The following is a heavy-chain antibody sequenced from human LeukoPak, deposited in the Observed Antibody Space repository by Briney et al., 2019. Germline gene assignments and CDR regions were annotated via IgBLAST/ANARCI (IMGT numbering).Heavy chain of an antibody. J-gene: IGHJ6*03. Sequence: PGGSLRLSCAASGFTVSSNYMSWVRQAPGKGLERVSVIYSGGSTYYADTVKGRFTISRDNSKNTLYLQMNSLRAEDTAVYYCARHPVDTAMDDYYYMDVWGKGTTVTVSS. CDR1: GFTVSSNY. CDR3: ARHPVDTAMDDYYYMDV. V-gene: IGHV3-53*01. D-gene: IGHD5-18*01. CDR2: IYSGGST.